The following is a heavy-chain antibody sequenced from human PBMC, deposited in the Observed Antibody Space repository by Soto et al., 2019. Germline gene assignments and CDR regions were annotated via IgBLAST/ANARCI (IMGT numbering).Heavy chain of an antibody. CDR2: IIPIFGTA. J-gene: IGHJ6*01. V-gene: IGHV1-69*13. CDR1: GGTFSSYA. D-gene: IGHD1-20*01. Sequence: ASVKVSCKASGGTFSSYAISWVRQAPGQGLEWMGGIIPIFGTANYAQKFQGRVTITADESTSKAYMELSSLTSEDTAVYYCARDLEGNNHPTVWGQGTTVTVSS. CDR3: ARDLEGNNHPTV.